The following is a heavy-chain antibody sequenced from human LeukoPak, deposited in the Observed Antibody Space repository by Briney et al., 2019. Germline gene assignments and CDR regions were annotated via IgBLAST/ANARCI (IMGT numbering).Heavy chain of an antibody. D-gene: IGHD6-13*01. J-gene: IGHJ4*02. Sequence: SETLSLTCTVSGASIGSYYWSWIRQPPGKGLEWIGYIFYSGSTLYNPSLQSRVTISVDTSKNQFSLKLTSVTVADTAVYYCASGPYPAAGTDHQFDYWGQGTLVTVSS. CDR1: GASIGSYY. CDR3: ASGPYPAAGTDHQFDY. V-gene: IGHV4-59*01. CDR2: IFYSGST.